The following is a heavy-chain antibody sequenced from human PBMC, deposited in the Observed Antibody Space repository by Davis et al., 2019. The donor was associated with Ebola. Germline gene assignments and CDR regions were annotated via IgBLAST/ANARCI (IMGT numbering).Heavy chain of an antibody. CDR2: IDPSDSYT. Sequence: PGGSLRLSCKGSGYSFTSYWISWVRQMPGKGLEWMGRIDPSDSYTNYSPSFQGHVTISADKSISTAYLQWSSLKASDTAMYYCAGAEYYYYGMDVWGQGTTVTVSS. CDR1: GYSFTSYW. J-gene: IGHJ6*02. V-gene: IGHV5-10-1*01. CDR3: AGAEYYYYGMDV.